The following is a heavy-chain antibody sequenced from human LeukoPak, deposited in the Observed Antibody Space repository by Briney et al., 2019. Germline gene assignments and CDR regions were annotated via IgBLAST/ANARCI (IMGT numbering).Heavy chain of an antibody. J-gene: IGHJ4*02. D-gene: IGHD1-26*01. V-gene: IGHV3-11*01. CDR3: ARDWSGTYNANFDY. CDR1: GFTFSDYY. Sequence: GGSLRLSCAASGFTFSDYYMSWIRQAPGKGLEWVSYISSSGGTIYYADSVKGRFTISRDNAKNSLYLQMNSLRAEDTAVYYCARDWSGTYNANFDYWGQGTLVTVSS. CDR2: ISSSGGTI.